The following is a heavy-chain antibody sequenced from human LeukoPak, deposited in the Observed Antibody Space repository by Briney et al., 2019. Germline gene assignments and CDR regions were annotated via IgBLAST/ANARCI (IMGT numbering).Heavy chain of an antibody. Sequence: SETLSLTCTVSGGSISSYYWSWIRQPPGKGLEWIGYIYYSGSTNYSPSLKSRLTISVDTSENQFSLKLSSVTAADTAVYYCARTYGSSGLGYFDLWGRGTLVTVSS. V-gene: IGHV4-59*01. CDR1: GGSISSYY. J-gene: IGHJ2*01. D-gene: IGHD6-13*01. CDR2: IYYSGST. CDR3: ARTYGSSGLGYFDL.